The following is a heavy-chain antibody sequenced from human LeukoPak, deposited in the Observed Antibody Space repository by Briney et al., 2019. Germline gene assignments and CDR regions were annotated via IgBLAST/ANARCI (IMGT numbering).Heavy chain of an antibody. J-gene: IGHJ6*02. CDR2: SSGNGRFI. V-gene: IGHV3-11*01. CDR3: ARDLNTGMDV. CDR1: GFTFSDYY. Sequence: GGSLRLSCAASGFTFSDYYINLIRQAPGKGLEWLSYSSGNGRFIEYADSVKGRFTISRDNAQNLLYLQMNSLRAEDTAIYYCARDLNTGMDVWGRETTVTVSS.